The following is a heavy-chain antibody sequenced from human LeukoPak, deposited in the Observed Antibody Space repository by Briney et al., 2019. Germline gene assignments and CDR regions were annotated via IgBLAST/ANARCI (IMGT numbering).Heavy chain of an antibody. CDR1: GFTFSTYA. V-gene: IGHV3-23*01. CDR2: INSNGDEI. CDR3: ANWIGSSSRDY. Sequence: QSGGSLRLSCAASGFTFSTYAMTWVRQAPGKGLEWVSGINSNGDEIYYADFVRGRFTISRDNSNNALYLQMDSLRAEDTAVYYCANWIGSSSRDYWGQGTLVTVSS. D-gene: IGHD6-6*01. J-gene: IGHJ4*02.